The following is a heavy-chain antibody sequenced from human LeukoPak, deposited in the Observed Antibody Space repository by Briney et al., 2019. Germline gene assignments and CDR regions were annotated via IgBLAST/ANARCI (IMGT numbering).Heavy chain of an antibody. CDR1: GGSFSGYY. Sequence: PSETLSLTCAVYGGSFSGYYWSWIRQPPGKGLEWIGEINHSGSTNYNPSLKSRVTISVNTSKNQFSLKLSSVTAADTAVYYCARARGDIVVVPAAIWFDPWGQGTLVTVSS. D-gene: IGHD2-2*01. V-gene: IGHV4-34*01. CDR2: INHSGST. J-gene: IGHJ5*02. CDR3: ARARGDIVVVPAAIWFDP.